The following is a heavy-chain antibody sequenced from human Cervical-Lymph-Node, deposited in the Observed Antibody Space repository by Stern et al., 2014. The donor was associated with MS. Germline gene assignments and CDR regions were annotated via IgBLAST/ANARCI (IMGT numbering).Heavy chain of an antibody. CDR3: ARDLQRWLQSGYGMDV. CDR2: ISSSSSYI. Sequence: EVQLVESGGGLVKPGGSLRLSCAASGFTFSSYSMNWVRQAPGKGLEWVSSISSSSSYIYSADSVKGRFTISRDNAKNSMYLQMNSLRAEDTAVYYCARDLQRWLQSGYGMDVWGQGTTVTVSS. J-gene: IGHJ6*02. V-gene: IGHV3-21*01. D-gene: IGHD5-24*01. CDR1: GFTFSSYS.